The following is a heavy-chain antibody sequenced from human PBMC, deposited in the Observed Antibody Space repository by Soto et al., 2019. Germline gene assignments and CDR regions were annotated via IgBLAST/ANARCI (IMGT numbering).Heavy chain of an antibody. J-gene: IGHJ4*01. CDR2: ISSGSGYI. Sequence: PGGSLRLSCTTSGFTFSSYSMNWVRQAPGKGLEWVSSISSGSGYIYYADSVKGRFTISRDNARNSLYLQMNSLRAEDTAVYYCARSFSFRGSSFAIVDYWGLGTLVTVSS. V-gene: IGHV3-21*01. CDR3: ARSFSFRGSSFAIVDY. D-gene: IGHD6-6*01. CDR1: GFTFSSYS.